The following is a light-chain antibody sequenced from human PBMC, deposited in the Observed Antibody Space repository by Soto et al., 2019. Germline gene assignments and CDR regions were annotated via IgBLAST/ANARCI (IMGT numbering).Light chain of an antibody. CDR2: EVS. CDR1: SSDVGSHNL. CDR3: FSYGGSRAV. Sequence: QSALTQPASVSGSPGQSITISCTGTSSDVGSHNLVSWYQQHPGQAPQLIIYEVSKRPLGVSARFSASKSGNTASLTISGLQAEDEADYYCFSYGGSRAVFGGGTQLTVL. V-gene: IGLV2-23*02. J-gene: IGLJ7*01.